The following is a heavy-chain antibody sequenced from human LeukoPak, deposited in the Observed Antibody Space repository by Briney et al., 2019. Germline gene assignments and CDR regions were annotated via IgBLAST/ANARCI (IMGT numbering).Heavy chain of an antibody. CDR3: ARVYNWNPAGAFDI. J-gene: IGHJ3*02. D-gene: IGHD1-1*01. V-gene: IGHV6-1*01. Sequence: SQTLSLTCAISGDSVSSNIASWNWIRQSPSRGLEWLGRTYYRSKWYNDYAVSVKSRITINPDTSKNQFSLQLNSVTPQDTAVYYCARVYNWNPAGAFDIWGQGTVVTVSS. CDR1: GDSVSSNIAS. CDR2: TYYRSKWYN.